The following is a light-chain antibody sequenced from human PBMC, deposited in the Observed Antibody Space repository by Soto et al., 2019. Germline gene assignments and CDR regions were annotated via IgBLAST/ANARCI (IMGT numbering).Light chain of an antibody. Sequence: EIVLTQAPGTLSLSPGQRATLSCRASQRVSSTYLAWYQQKAGQGPTLLIYGASTRATGIPARFSGSGSGTDFTLTISSLEPEDFAVYYCQQYGSSPWTFGQGTKVEV. J-gene: IGKJ1*01. V-gene: IGKV3-20*01. CDR3: QQYGSSPWT. CDR1: QRVSSTY. CDR2: GAS.